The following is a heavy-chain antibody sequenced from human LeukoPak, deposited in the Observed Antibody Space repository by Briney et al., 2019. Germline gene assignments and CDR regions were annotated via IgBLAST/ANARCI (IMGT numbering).Heavy chain of an antibody. J-gene: IGHJ3*02. CDR2: MKGDGSEI. Sequence: GGSLRLSCAASGFTFSTYWMTWVRQAPGKGLEWVANMKGDGSEIYYVDSVKGRFTISRDNAKNLLYLQMNSLRAEDTAVYYCARPGYTAGYDIWGQGTLVTVSS. CDR3: ARPGYTAGYDI. CDR1: GFTFSTYW. D-gene: IGHD3-9*01. V-gene: IGHV3-7*01.